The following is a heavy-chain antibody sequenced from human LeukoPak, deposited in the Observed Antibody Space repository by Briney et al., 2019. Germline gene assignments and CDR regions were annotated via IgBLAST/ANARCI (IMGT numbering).Heavy chain of an antibody. CDR2: ISSSSSTI. D-gene: IGHD3-9*01. V-gene: IGHV3-48*04. CDR3: AREAKRYFDWLPLYYFDY. CDR1: GFTFSSYS. Sequence: GGSLRLSCAASGFTFSSYSMNWVRQAPGKGLEWVSYISSSSSTIYYADSVKGRFTISRDNAKNSLYLQMNSLRAEDTALYYCAREAKRYFDWLPLYYFDYWGQGTLVTVSS. J-gene: IGHJ4*02.